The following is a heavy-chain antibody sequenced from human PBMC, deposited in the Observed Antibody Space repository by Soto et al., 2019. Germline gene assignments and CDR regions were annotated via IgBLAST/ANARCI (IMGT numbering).Heavy chain of an antibody. J-gene: IGHJ4*02. CDR1: GGSISSSSYY. CDR3: ARAGGLGAVAVDY. CDR2: IYYSGST. Sequence: SETLSLTCTVSGGSISSSSYYWGWIRQPPGKGLEWIGSIYYSGSTYYNPSLKSRVTISVDTSKNQFSLKLSSVTAAETAVYYCARAGGLGAVAVDYWGQGTLVTVSS. V-gene: IGHV4-39*07. D-gene: IGHD6-19*01.